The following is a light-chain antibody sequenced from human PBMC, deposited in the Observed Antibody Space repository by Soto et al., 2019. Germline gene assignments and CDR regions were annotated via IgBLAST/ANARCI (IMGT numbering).Light chain of an antibody. V-gene: IGKV1-33*01. CDR2: DAY. CDR3: QKSDHLPL. Sequence: DIQMTQSPPSLSASVGDRVTITCQASHDIGNSLNWYQDKPGQAPKLVIYDAYNLETGVPSTFSGSGYGTDFTVTISSLRPEDIATYYCQKSDHLPLFGPGTKVDIK. CDR1: HDIGNS. J-gene: IGKJ3*01.